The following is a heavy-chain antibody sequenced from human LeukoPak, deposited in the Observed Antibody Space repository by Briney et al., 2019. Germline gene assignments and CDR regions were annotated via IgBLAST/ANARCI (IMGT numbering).Heavy chain of an antibody. J-gene: IGHJ3*02. CDR2: ISAYNGNT. Sequence: ASVKVSCKASGYTFTSYGISWVRQAPGQGLEWMGWISAYNGNTNYAQKLQGRVTMTKDTSTSTAYMELRSLRSDDTAVYYCARGWYYYDSRGPDAFDIWGQGTMVTVSS. CDR1: GYTFTSYG. V-gene: IGHV1-18*01. D-gene: IGHD3-22*01. CDR3: ARGWYYYDSRGPDAFDI.